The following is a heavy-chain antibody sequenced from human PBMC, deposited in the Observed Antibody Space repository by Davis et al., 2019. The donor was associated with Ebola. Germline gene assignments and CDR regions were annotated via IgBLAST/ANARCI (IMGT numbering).Heavy chain of an antibody. V-gene: IGHV3-21*01. CDR2: ISSSSSYI. CDR1: GFTFSSYS. J-gene: IGHJ6*02. CDR3: ARVEGVYGSGSYYVYYYYYGMDV. Sequence: PSGSLSLSCAASGFTFSSYSMNWVCQAPGTGLEWVSSISSSSSYIYYADSVKGRFTISRDNAKNSLYLQMNSLRAEDTAVYYCARVEGVYGSGSYYVYYYYYGMDVWGQGTTVTVSS. D-gene: IGHD3-10*01.